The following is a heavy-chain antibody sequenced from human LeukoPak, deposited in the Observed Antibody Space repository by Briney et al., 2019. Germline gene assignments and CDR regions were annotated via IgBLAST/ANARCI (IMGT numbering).Heavy chain of an antibody. CDR3: ARSSYCSSTSCDTWFDP. Sequence: SVKVSCKASGGTFSSYAISWVRQAPGQGLEWMGGIIPIFGTANYAQKFQGRVTITTDESTSTAYMELSSPRSEDTAVYYCARSSYCSSTSCDTWFDPWGQGTLVTVSS. D-gene: IGHD2-2*02. J-gene: IGHJ5*02. CDR2: IIPIFGTA. V-gene: IGHV1-69*05. CDR1: GGTFSSYA.